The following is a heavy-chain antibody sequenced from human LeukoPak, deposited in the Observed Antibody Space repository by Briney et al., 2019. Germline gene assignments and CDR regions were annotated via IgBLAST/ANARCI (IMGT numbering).Heavy chain of an antibody. CDR3: ARTPSPTQWLVRYFQH. CDR2: INTNTGNP. J-gene: IGHJ1*01. Sequence: ASVKVSCKASGYTFTSYAMNWVRQAPGQGPEWMGWINTNTGNPTYAQGFTGRFVFSLDTSVSTAYLQISSLKAEDTAVYYCARTPSPTQWLVRYFQHWGQGTLVTVSS. D-gene: IGHD6-19*01. CDR1: GYTFTSYA. V-gene: IGHV7-4-1*02.